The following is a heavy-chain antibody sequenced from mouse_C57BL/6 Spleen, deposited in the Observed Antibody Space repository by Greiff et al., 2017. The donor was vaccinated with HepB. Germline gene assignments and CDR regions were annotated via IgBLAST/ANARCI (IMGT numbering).Heavy chain of an antibody. CDR2: INPGSGGT. D-gene: IGHD2-1*01. V-gene: IGHV1-54*01. Sequence: QVQLQQSGAELVRPGTSVKVSCKASGYAFTNYLIEWVKQRPGQGLEWIGVINPGSGGTNYNEKFKGKATLTADKSSSTAYMQLSSLTSEDSAVYFCARIYYGNYFDYWGQGTTLTVSS. J-gene: IGHJ2*01. CDR3: ARIYYGNYFDY. CDR1: GYAFTNYL.